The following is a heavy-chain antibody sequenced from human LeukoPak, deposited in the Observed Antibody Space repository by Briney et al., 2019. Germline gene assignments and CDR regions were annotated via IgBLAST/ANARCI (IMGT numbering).Heavy chain of an antibody. CDR2: ISGSGGST. D-gene: IGHD3-22*01. J-gene: IGHJ4*02. CDR1: GFTFSSYA. Sequence: GGSLRLSCAAPGFTFSSYAMSWVRQAPGKGLEWVSAISGSGGSTYYADSVKGRFTISRDNSKNTLYLQMNSLRAEDTAIYYCATWYYYDSSGYYGYWGQGTLVTVSS. V-gene: IGHV3-23*01. CDR3: ATWYYYDSSGYYGY.